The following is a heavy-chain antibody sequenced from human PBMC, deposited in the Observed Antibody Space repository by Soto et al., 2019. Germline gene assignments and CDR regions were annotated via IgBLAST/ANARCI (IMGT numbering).Heavy chain of an antibody. D-gene: IGHD3-10*01. CDR1: GVTFSHYA. CDR2: LSGSGGTT. J-gene: IGHJ4*02. CDR3: AKQRADYGSGADTFYFDS. V-gene: IGHV3-23*01. Sequence: LRLSCTVCGVTFSHYAMNWVRHAPVKGLEWFSSLSGSGGTTYYSDSVKGRFIISRDNSNNTLYLLMNSLRAEDTALYYFAKQRADYGSGADTFYFDSWGQGALVTVSS.